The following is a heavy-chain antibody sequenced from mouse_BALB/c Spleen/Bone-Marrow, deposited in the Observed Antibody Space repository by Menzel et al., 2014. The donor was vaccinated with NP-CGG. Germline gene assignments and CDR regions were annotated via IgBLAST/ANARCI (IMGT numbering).Heavy chain of an antibody. Sequence: VKLQASGPGLVAPSQSLSIPCTVSGFSLTSYGVHWVRQPPGKGLEWLGVIWAGGSTNYNSALMSRLSISKDNSKSQVFLKMNSLQTDDTAMYYCARGFHLDYWGQGTTLTVSS. J-gene: IGHJ2*01. CDR1: GFSLTSYG. CDR3: ARGFHLDY. CDR2: IWAGGST. V-gene: IGHV2-9*02. D-gene: IGHD1-2*01.